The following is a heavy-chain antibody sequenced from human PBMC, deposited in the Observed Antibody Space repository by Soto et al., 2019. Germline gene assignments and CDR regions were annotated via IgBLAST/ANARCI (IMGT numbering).Heavy chain of an antibody. Sequence: SETLSLTCTVSGGSISSYYWSWIRQPPGKGLEWIGYIYYSGSTNYNPSLKSRVTISVDTSKNQFSLKLSSVTAADTAVYYCAKQLGVRGVYMAFWANGPTVTVS. J-gene: IGHJ6*03. CDR1: GGSISSYY. V-gene: IGHV4-59*08. CDR2: IYYSGST. D-gene: IGHD3-10*01. CDR3: AKQLGVRGVYMAF.